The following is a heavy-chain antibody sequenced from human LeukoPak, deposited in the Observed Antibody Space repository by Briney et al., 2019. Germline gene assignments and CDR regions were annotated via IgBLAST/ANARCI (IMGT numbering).Heavy chain of an antibody. V-gene: IGHV3-30*04. Sequence: GRSLRLSCAASGFTFSSYAMHWVRQAPGKGLEWVAVISYDGSNKYYADSVKGRFTISRDNSKNTLYLQMNSLRAEDTAVYYCAKVRGWFGELFPPPDYWGQGTLVTVSS. CDR2: ISYDGSNK. J-gene: IGHJ4*02. D-gene: IGHD3-10*01. CDR3: AKVRGWFGELFPPPDY. CDR1: GFTFSSYA.